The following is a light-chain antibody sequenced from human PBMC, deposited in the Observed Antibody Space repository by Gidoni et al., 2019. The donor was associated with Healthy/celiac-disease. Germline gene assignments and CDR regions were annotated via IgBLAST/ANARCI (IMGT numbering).Light chain of an antibody. Sequence: IQIPRSPSSLSASVGDRVTITCRASQSIRSYLNWYQQKPGKAPKLLIYAASSLQSGVPSRFSGSGSGTDFTLTISSLQPEDFATYYCQQSYSTPWTFGQGTKVEIK. CDR3: QQSYSTPWT. CDR2: AAS. V-gene: IGKV1-39*01. J-gene: IGKJ1*01. CDR1: QSIRSY.